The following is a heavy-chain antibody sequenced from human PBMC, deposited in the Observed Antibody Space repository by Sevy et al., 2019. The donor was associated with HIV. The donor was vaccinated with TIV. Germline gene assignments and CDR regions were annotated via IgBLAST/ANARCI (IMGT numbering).Heavy chain of an antibody. J-gene: IGHJ6*02. CDR1: AFTFSNSA. CDR2: ISSDGGSD. V-gene: IGHV3-30*04. Sequence: GSLRLSCAASAFTFSNSAMHWVRQAPGKGLEWVALISSDGGSDYYADSVKGRFTISRDNSKNTLYLQMNSLRPEDTAVYYCARSLIAVAGSYGMDIWGQGTTVTVSS. D-gene: IGHD6-19*01. CDR3: ARSLIAVAGSYGMDI.